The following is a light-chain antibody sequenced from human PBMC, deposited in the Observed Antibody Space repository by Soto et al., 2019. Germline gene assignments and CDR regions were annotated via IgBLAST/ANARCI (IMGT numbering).Light chain of an antibody. V-gene: IGKV1-8*01. CDR3: QQYYSYPPT. J-gene: IGKJ1*01. Sequence: AIRMTQSPSSLSASTGDRVTITCRASQGISSYLAWYQQKPGKAPKLLIYAASTLQSGVPSRFSGCGSGTDFTLTISCXQSEDFATYYCQQYYSYPPTFGQGTKVDIK. CDR1: QGISSY. CDR2: AAS.